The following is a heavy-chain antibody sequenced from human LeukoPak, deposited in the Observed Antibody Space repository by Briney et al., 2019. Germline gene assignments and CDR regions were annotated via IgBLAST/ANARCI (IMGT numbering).Heavy chain of an antibody. CDR1: GFTFDDYA. CDR3: VRVVYSGSYVDY. J-gene: IGHJ4*02. V-gene: IGHV3-9*01. CDR2: ISWNSGSI. Sequence: GGSLRLSCAASGFTFDDYAMHWVRQAPGKGLEWVSGISWNSGSIGYADSVKGRFTISRDSAKNSLYLQMNSLRAEDTALYYCVRVVYSGSYVDYWGQGTLVTVSS. D-gene: IGHD1-26*01.